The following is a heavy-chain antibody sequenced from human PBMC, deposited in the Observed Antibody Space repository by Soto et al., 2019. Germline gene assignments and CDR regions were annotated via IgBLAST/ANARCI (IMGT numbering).Heavy chain of an antibody. Sequence: PSETLSLTCTVSGGSVSSHYWTWIRQSPGKGLEWIGFIFYSGTTSYNPSLKSRVTISVDRSKQQFSLRLTSVTAADTAVYYCARISTYNSFDFWGPGTLGTVSS. CDR3: ARISTYNSFDF. CDR1: GGSVSSHY. CDR2: IFYSGTT. D-gene: IGHD1-1*01. J-gene: IGHJ4*02. V-gene: IGHV4-59*02.